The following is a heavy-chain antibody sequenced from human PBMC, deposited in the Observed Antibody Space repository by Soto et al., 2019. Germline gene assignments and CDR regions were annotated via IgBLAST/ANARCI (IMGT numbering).Heavy chain of an antibody. CDR1: GFTFSSYS. J-gene: IGHJ6*03. D-gene: IGHD3-3*01. V-gene: IGHV3-48*01. CDR2: ISSSSSTI. Sequence: GGSLRLSCAASGFTFSSYSMNWVRQAPGKGLEWVSYISSSSSTIYYADSVKGRFTISRDNAKNSLYLQMNSLRAEDTAVYYCARERDFWSGYISSNYYYMEVWGKGTTVTVSS. CDR3: ARERDFWSGYISSNYYYMEV.